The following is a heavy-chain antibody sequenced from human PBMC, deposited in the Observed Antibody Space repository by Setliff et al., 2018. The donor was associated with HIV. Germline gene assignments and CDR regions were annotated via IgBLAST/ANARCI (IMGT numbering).Heavy chain of an antibody. V-gene: IGHV4-28*06. CDR2: IYHNGNT. Sequence: PSETLSLTCAVSGYSISSSNWWAWFRQPPGKGLEWIGYIYHNGNTNYNPSLRSRVTMSIDTSKNQFFLKLSSVTALDTATYYCAGMGNSYDSSGSYDYFDYWGQGTLVTVSS. CDR1: GYSISSSNW. CDR3: AGMGNSYDSSGSYDYFDY. D-gene: IGHD3-22*01. J-gene: IGHJ4*02.